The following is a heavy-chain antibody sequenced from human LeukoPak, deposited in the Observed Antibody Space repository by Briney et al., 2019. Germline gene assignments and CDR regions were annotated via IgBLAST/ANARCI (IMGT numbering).Heavy chain of an antibody. Sequence: GGSLRLSCEASGFTFSTYWMSWVRQAPGKGLEWVANIKQDGGEKYYVDPVKGRFTISRDNAKNSLYLQMNSLRAEDTAVYYCARQTSDCSSTSCYLGSNWFDPWGQGTLVTVSS. D-gene: IGHD2-2*01. J-gene: IGHJ5*02. CDR3: ARQTSDCSSTSCYLGSNWFDP. CDR1: GFTFSTYW. V-gene: IGHV3-7*03. CDR2: IKQDGGEK.